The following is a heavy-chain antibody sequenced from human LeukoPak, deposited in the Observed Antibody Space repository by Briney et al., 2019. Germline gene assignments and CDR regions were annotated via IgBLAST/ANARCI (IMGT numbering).Heavy chain of an antibody. CDR3: ARVNHCSSTSCYRYYYMDV. CDR2: IYYSGST. J-gene: IGHJ6*03. Sequence: SQTLSLTCTVSGGSISSGGYYWSWIRQHPGKGLEWIGYIYYSGSTYYNPSLKSRVTISVDTSKNQFSLKLSSVTAADTAVYYCARVNHCSSTSCYRYYYMDVWGKGTTVTVSS. CDR1: GGSISSGGYY. V-gene: IGHV4-31*03. D-gene: IGHD2-2*01.